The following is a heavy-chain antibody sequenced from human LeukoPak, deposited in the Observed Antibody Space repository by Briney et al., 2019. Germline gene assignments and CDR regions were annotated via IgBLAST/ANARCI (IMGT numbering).Heavy chain of an antibody. CDR3: ARGTPLQCYSSSWYRPPVSFDY. CDR1: GGSFSGYY. Sequence: PSETLSLTCAVYGGSFSGYYWSWIRQPPGKGLEWIGEINHSGSTNYNPSLKSRVTISVDTSKNQFSLKLSSVTAADTAVYYCARGTPLQCYSSSWYRPPVSFDYWGQGTLVTVSS. J-gene: IGHJ4*02. V-gene: IGHV4-34*01. D-gene: IGHD6-13*01. CDR2: INHSGST.